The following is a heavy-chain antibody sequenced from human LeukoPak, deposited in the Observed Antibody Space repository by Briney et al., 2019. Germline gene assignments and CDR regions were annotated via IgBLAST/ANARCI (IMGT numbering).Heavy chain of an antibody. CDR3: ARDPRGDGYNPDY. CDR2: ISPSGGST. Sequence: ASVKVSCKASGYTFTTYYIHWVRQAPGQGLEWMGIISPSGGSTTYAQAFQGRVTMTRDTSTSTVYMELRSLRSEDTAVYYCARDPRGDGYNPDYWGQGTLVTVSS. V-gene: IGHV1-46*01. CDR1: GYTFTTYY. J-gene: IGHJ4*02. D-gene: IGHD5-24*01.